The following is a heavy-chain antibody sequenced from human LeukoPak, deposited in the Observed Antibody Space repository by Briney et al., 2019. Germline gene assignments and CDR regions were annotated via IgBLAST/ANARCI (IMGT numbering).Heavy chain of an antibody. Sequence: ASGPTLVKPTQTLTLTCTFSGFSLSTSGVGVGWIRQPPGKALEWLALIYWSDDERYSPSLKSRLTITKDTSKNHVVLTMTNMDPVDTATYYCARSFYGISPEYFNQWGQGTLVTVSS. CDR3: ARSFYGISPEYFNQ. D-gene: IGHD3-22*01. V-gene: IGHV2-5*01. J-gene: IGHJ1*01. CDR1: GFSLSTSGVG. CDR2: IYWSDDE.